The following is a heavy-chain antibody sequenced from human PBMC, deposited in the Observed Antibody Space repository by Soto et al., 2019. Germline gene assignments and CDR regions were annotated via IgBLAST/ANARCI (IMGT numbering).Heavy chain of an antibody. CDR1: GFSFSEYS. V-gene: IGHV3-23*01. CDR2: ISGDTATT. J-gene: IGHJ6*01. CDR3: ARPVEQWLLRGSGVDV. Sequence: GGSLRLSCAASGFSFSEYSMTWVRQAPGKGLQWVSAISGDTATTHYADSVKGRFTISRDNSRDTLYLQMNSLRVEDTAIYYCARPVEQWLLRGSGVDVWGQGTTATVSS. D-gene: IGHD6-19*01.